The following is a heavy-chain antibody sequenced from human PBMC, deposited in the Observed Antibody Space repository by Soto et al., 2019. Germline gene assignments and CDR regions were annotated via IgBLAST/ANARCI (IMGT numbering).Heavy chain of an antibody. V-gene: IGHV1-18*01. Sequence: GASVKVSCKTSGYSFTTYVISWVRQAPGQGLEWMGWTSSNNGKTKYAQKFQGRVTMTTDKSTNTVHMELRSLRSGDTAVYYCARTSVAQSEDYFDYWGQGTLVTVSS. CDR1: GYSFTTYV. D-gene: IGHD5-12*01. J-gene: IGHJ4*02. CDR2: TSSNNGKT. CDR3: ARTSVAQSEDYFDY.